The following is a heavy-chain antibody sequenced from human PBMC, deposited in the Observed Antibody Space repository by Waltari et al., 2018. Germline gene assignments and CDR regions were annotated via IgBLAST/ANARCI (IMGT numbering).Heavy chain of an antibody. CDR2: IYTSGST. CDR1: GGSTSSYY. J-gene: IGHJ4*02. D-gene: IGHD3-22*01. CDR3: ARLYYDSSGYPPYFDY. V-gene: IGHV4-4*07. Sequence: QVQLQESGPGLVKPSETLSLTCTVSGGSTSSYYWSWIRQPAGKGLEWIGRIYTSGSTNYTPSLKSRVTMSVDTSKNQFSLKLSSVTAADTAVYYCARLYYDSSGYPPYFDYWGQGTLVTVSS.